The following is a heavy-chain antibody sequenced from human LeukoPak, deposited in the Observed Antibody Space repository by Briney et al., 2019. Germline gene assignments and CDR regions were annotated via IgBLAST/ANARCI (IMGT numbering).Heavy chain of an antibody. J-gene: IGHJ4*02. Sequence: ASVKVSCKASGYTFTGYYMHWVRQAPGQGLEWMGWINPNSGGTNYAQKFQGRVTMTRDTSISTAYMELSRLRSDDTAVCYCARDLIWSIAAAGLQGNFDYWGQGTLVTVSS. CDR2: INPNSGGT. CDR3: ARDLIWSIAAAGLQGNFDY. D-gene: IGHD6-13*01. CDR1: GYTFTGYY. V-gene: IGHV1-2*02.